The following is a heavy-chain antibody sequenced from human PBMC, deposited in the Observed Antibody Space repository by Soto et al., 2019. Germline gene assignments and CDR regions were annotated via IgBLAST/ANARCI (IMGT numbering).Heavy chain of an antibody. D-gene: IGHD3-3*01. V-gene: IGHV1-2*02. J-gene: IGHJ3*02. CDR3: ARGGGVGVAGSAAFDM. Sequence: QLHLVQSGAVVKKPGASVTVSCSASGYPVTAYYMHWVRQAPGRGLEWMGGLNPATGAAKYTQTFQGRVTMTRDTSTSTVFMELSGLTSEDTAVFSCARGGGVGVAGSAAFDMWGQGTLVTVSS. CDR1: GYPVTAYY. CDR2: LNPATGAA.